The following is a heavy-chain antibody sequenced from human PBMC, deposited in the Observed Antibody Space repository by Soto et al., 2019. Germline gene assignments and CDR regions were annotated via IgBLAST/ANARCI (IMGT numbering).Heavy chain of an antibody. CDR2: IIPIFGTA. V-gene: IGHV1-69*12. J-gene: IGHJ4*02. Sequence: QVQLVQSGAEVKKPGSSVKVSCKASGGTFSSYAISWVRQAPGQGLEWMGGIIPIFGTANYARKFQGRVTITADESTSTAYMELSSLRSEDTAVYYCARDDHYYDSSGYYFDYWGQGTLVTVSS. D-gene: IGHD3-22*01. CDR1: GGTFSSYA. CDR3: ARDDHYYDSSGYYFDY.